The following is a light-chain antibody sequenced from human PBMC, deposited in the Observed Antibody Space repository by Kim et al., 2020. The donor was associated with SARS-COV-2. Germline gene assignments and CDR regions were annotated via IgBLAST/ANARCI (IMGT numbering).Light chain of an antibody. V-gene: IGKV1-16*02. CDR2: AAS. CDR3: QQYKTYPLT. CDR1: QHINNN. J-gene: IGKJ4*01. Sequence: ASVADRVTITCRASQHINNNLAWFQQKPGTAPKSLVFAASNLHNGVPSKFSGSGYGTDFTLTINSLQPEDSATYYCQQYKTYPLTFGGGTKVDIK.